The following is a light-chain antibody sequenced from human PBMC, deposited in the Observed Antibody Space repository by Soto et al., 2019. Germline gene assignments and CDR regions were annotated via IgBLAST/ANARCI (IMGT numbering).Light chain of an antibody. Sequence: DIQMTQSPSSLSASVGDRVTITCQASQDISNFLIWYQQKPGKAPKLLIYDASNLETGVPSRFSGSGSGTDFTFTISSVQPEDVATYYCQQYDILPPSFGQGTQLEIK. V-gene: IGKV1-33*01. CDR2: DAS. J-gene: IGKJ2*01. CDR3: QQYDILPPS. CDR1: QDISNF.